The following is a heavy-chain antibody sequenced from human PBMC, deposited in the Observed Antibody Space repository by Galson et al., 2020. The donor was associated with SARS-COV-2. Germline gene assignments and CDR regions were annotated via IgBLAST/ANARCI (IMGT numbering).Heavy chain of an antibody. J-gene: IGHJ6*02. D-gene: IGHD4-4*01. V-gene: IGHV4-4*02. CDR3: ARLTVTTYYYYGMDV. CDR2: IYHSGST. CDR1: GGSISSSNW. Sequence: ASETLSLTCAVSGGSISSSNWWSWVRQPPGKGLEWIGEIYHSGSTNYNPSLKSRVTISVDKSKNQFSLKLSSVTAADTAVYYCARLTVTTYYYYGMDVWGQGTTVTVSS.